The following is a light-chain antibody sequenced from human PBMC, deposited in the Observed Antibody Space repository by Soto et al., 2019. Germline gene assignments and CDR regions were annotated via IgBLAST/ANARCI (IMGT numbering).Light chain of an antibody. V-gene: IGLV2-14*01. Sequence: QSALXXXXXXXXSLXXSXXXXXXXTXSDVDNYNSVSWYQQHPGKAXXXXXXXVSNRPSXVSNRFSGSKSGNTASLTISGLQAEDEADYYCNSYTSRVVFGGGTKLTVL. CDR3: NSYTSRVV. CDR1: XSDVDNYNS. J-gene: IGLJ2*01. CDR2: XVS.